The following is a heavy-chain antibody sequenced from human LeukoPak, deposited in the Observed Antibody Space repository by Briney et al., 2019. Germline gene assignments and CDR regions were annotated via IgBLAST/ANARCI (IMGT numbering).Heavy chain of an antibody. CDR2: ISGSGTTT. D-gene: IGHD6-13*01. CDR1: GFTFSSYA. J-gene: IGHJ4*02. V-gene: IGHV3-23*01. CDR3: AKPLSAASGTDFHY. Sequence: GGSLRLSCAASGFTFSSYAMSWVRQAPGKGLDWVSAISGSGTTTYYADSVKGRFTISRDIFKNTLYLQMNSLRAEDTAVYYCAKPLSAASGTDFHYWGRGTLVTVS.